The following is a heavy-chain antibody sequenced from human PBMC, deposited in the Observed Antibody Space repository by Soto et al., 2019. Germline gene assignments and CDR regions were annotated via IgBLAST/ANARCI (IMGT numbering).Heavy chain of an antibody. J-gene: IGHJ5*02. Sequence: QMQLVQSGPEVKEPGTSVTVSCKASGFTLSGSALHWVRQARGQRLEWMGWIVDGNTKYAQEFQERVFISRDMSANTAYMELSSLRPDDTAIFYCAAARGGTYSEYDTWGQGTLVTVSS. D-gene: IGHD2-21*01. CDR3: AAARGGTYSEYDT. V-gene: IGHV1-58*01. CDR2: IVDGNT. CDR1: GFTLSGSA.